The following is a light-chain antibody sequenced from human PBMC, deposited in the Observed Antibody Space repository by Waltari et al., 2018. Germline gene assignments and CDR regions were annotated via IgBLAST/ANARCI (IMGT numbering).Light chain of an antibody. Sequence: IVLTQSPGTLSLSPGERATLSCRASQSVSRSLAWYQQKPGQAPKLLIYGSSTRATVIPDRFTGSGSGTDFSLTISSLEPEDFAIYLCQHYVRLPATFGQGTKVEIK. V-gene: IGKV3-20*01. CDR3: QHYVRLPAT. J-gene: IGKJ1*01. CDR2: GSS. CDR1: QSVSRS.